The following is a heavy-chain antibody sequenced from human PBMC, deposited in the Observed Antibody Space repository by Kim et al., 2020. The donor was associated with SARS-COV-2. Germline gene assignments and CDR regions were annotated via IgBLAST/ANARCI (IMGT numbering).Heavy chain of an antibody. Sequence: GGSLRLSCAASGFTVSSNYMSWVRQAPGKGLEWVSVIYSGGSTYYADSVKGRFTISRDNSKNTLYLQMNSLRPEDTAVYYCAVRGYSLIRDYWGQGTLVTVSS. V-gene: IGHV3-66*01. CDR3: AVRGYSLIRDY. CDR1: GFTVSSNY. CDR2: IYSGGST. J-gene: IGHJ4*02. D-gene: IGHD5-18*01.